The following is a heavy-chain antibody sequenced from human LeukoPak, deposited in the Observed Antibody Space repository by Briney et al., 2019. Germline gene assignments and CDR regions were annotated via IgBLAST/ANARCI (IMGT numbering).Heavy chain of an antibody. CDR2: INPNTGGT. Sequence: GASVKVSCKASGYTFTGYYLHWVRQAPAQGLEWMGWINPNTGGTNFAQKFQGKVTVTRDTSISTAYMELSRLRSDDMAVYYCARDPDVGDYLDFWGQGTLVTVSS. J-gene: IGHJ4*02. V-gene: IGHV1-2*02. CDR3: ARDPDVGDYLDF. CDR1: GYTFTGYY. D-gene: IGHD4-17*01.